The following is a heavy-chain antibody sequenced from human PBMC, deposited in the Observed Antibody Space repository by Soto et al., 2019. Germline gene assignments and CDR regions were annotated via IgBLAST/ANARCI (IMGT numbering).Heavy chain of an antibody. CDR3: ASSELPVGYYYYGMDV. CDR1: GFTFSSYA. Sequence: SGGSLRLSCAASGFTFSSYAMSWVRQAPGKGLEWVSAISGSGGSTYYADSVKGRVTITADESTSTAYTELSSLRSEDTAVYYCASSELPVGYYYYGMDVWGQGTTVTVSS. J-gene: IGHJ6*02. CDR2: ISGSGGST. D-gene: IGHD1-7*01. V-gene: IGHV3-23*01.